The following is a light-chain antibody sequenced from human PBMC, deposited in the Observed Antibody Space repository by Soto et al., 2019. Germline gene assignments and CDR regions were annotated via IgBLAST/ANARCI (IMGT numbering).Light chain of an antibody. CDR1: QNINIY. V-gene: IGKV1-39*01. CDR3: QQSYRSPYT. CDR2: GAS. Sequence: PLTPSPSSLSASVGDRVTVTCRASQNINIYLNWYQQKPGKAPTLLIYGASSLQSGVPSRFSGGGSRTDFTLTISSLQAEDFATYYCQQSYRSPYTFGQGTRLEI. J-gene: IGKJ2*01.